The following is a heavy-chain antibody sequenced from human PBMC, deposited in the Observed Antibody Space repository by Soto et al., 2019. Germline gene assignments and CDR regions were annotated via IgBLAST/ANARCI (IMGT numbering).Heavy chain of an antibody. D-gene: IGHD1-7*01. CDR2: IIPIFGTA. CDR3: ARDRTGTTVFRFDY. CDR1: GGTFSSYA. V-gene: IGHV1-69*01. Sequence: QVQLVQSGAEVKKPGSSAKVSCKASGGTFSSYAISWVRQAPGQGLEWMGGIIPIFGTANYAQKFQGRVTITADESTSTAYMELSSLRSEDTAVYYCARDRTGTTVFRFDYWGQGTLVTVSS. J-gene: IGHJ4*02.